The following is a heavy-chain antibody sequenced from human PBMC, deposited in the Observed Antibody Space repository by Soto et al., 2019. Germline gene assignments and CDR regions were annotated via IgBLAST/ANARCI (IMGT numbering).Heavy chain of an antibody. J-gene: IGHJ6*02. CDR2: IYYSGST. CDR1: GGSVSSGSYY. D-gene: IGHD3-3*01. V-gene: IGHV4-61*01. CDR3: ARGGIFHALDV. Sequence: KTSETLSLTCTVSGGSVSSGSYYWSWIRQPPGKGLEWIGYIYYSGSTNYNPSLKSRVTISVDTSKNQFSLKLSSVTAADTAVYYCARGGIFHALDVWGQGTTVTVSS.